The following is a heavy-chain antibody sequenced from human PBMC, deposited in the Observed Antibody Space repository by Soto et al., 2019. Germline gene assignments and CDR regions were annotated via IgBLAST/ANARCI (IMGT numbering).Heavy chain of an antibody. J-gene: IGHJ4*02. Sequence: QGHLVQSGVEVKEPGASVRVSCKASGYSFINYGIGWVRQAPGQGLEWMGWITVNSGNTNYPQKFQGRVTMTTDTSTGTAYRELRSLPSDDTAVYYCGRGLGGGWYYFDYWGPGTLVTVSS. CDR2: ITVNSGNT. CDR3: GRGLGGGWYYFDY. V-gene: IGHV1-18*04. D-gene: IGHD3-16*01. CDR1: GYSFINYG.